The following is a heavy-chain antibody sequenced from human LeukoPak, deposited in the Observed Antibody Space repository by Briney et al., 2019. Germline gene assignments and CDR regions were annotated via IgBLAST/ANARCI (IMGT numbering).Heavy chain of an antibody. Sequence: PSQTLSLTCTVSGGSISSGSYYWSWIRQPAGKGLEWIGYIYYSGSTNYNPSLKSRVTISVDTSKNQFSLKLGSVTAADTAVYYCARHYYDSSGPTLDYWGQGTLVTVSS. CDR3: ARHYYDSSGPTLDY. CDR2: IYYSGST. D-gene: IGHD3-22*01. J-gene: IGHJ4*02. V-gene: IGHV4-61*09. CDR1: GGSISSGSYY.